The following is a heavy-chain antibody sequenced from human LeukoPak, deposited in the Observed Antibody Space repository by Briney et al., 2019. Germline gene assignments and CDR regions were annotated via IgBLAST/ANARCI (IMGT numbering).Heavy chain of an antibody. V-gene: IGHV4-39*01. J-gene: IGHJ4*02. CDR1: GGSISSSSYY. CDR3: ARYTAAGVFDY. Sequence: SETLSLTCTVSGGSISSSSYYWGWIRQPPGEGLEWIGSIYYSGSTYYNPSLKSRVTISVDTSKNQFSLKLSSVTAADTAVYYCARYTAAGVFDYWGQGTPVTVSS. D-gene: IGHD6-13*01. CDR2: IYYSGST.